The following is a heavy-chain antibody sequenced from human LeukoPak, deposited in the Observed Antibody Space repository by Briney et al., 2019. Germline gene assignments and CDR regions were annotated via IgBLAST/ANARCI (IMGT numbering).Heavy chain of an antibody. CDR2: ISGSGGRT. CDR1: RLTFSHYA. V-gene: IGHV3-23*01. D-gene: IGHD6-6*01. Sequence: GGSLRLSCAASRLTFSHYAMTWVRHAPGKWLQWVSTISGSGGRTYYTGSVKGRFTVSRNNSENTLYLKMKSLRVEDAAVYYCAKDRRAAACPPYYFANWGQGTLVTVYS. J-gene: IGHJ4*02. CDR3: AKDRRAAACPPYYFAN.